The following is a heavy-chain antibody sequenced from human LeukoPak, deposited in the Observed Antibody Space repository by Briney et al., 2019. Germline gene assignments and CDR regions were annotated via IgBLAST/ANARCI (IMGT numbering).Heavy chain of an antibody. D-gene: IGHD1-26*01. CDR2: INPNSGGT. J-gene: IGHJ4*02. CDR3: ARGSYRGYGTRFDY. Sequence: ASVKASCKASGYALTGYYMHWVRQAPGQGLEWMGWINPNSGGTNYAQKFQGRVTMTRDTSISTAYMELSRLRSDDTAVYYCARGSYRGYGTRFDYWGQGTLVTVSS. CDR1: GYALTGYY. V-gene: IGHV1-2*02.